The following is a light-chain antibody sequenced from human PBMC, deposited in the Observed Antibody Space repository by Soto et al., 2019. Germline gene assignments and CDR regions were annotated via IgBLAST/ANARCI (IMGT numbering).Light chain of an antibody. V-gene: IGKV3-11*01. CDR2: QTS. J-gene: IGKJ1*01. Sequence: ELVLTQSPATISSLQGAIVTLSCRASQYINTRLAWYQNRTGQAHRLIIYQTSIRAAGIPDRFSASVYGTDFTLTISEVQPEELSLYYCHKRQSWPRTCGQGTKVDIK. CDR1: QYINTR. CDR3: HKRQSWPRT.